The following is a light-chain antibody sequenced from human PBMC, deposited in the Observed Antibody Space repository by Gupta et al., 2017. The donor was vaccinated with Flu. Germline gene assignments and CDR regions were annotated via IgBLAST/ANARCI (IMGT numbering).Light chain of an antibody. CDR3: QQYSTSPYS. CDR1: QSVTGSY. CDR2: DSS. J-gene: IGKJ2*03. V-gene: IGKV3-20*01. Sequence: EIVLTQSPGTLSLSPGERATLSCRASQSVTGSYLAWYQQRPAQGPRLLIYDSSRRATGIPDRFSGSGSGTDFTLTISRLEREDFAVYFCQQYSTSPYSFGQGTKLEI.